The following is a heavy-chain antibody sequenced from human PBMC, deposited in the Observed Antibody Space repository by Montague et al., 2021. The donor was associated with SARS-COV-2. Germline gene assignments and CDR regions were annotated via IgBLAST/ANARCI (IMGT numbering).Heavy chain of an antibody. CDR1: AGSLNSRRNY. Sequence: SETLSLTCTVSAGSLNSRRNYWGWIRQLPGMGLQWIGSVDSAGSTYYSPSRKSRVTIALEMSKNQFSLKLSSVTAADTAVYSCARDGYNRYWFKYWGQGTLVTVAS. J-gene: IGHJ4*02. CDR3: ARDGYNRYWFKY. D-gene: IGHD2-8*02. V-gene: IGHV4-39*07. CDR2: VDSAGST.